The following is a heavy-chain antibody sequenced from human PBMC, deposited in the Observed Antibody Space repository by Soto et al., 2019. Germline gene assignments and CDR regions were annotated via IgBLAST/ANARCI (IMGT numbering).Heavy chain of an antibody. CDR1: GYTFTSYD. J-gene: IGHJ4*02. V-gene: IGHV1-8*01. CDR2: MNPNSGNT. CDR3: ARGLGYCSGGSCYIFDY. D-gene: IGHD2-15*01. Sequence: QVQLVQSGAEVKKPGASVKVSCKASGYTFTSYDINWVRQATGQGLEWMGWMNPNSGNTGYAQKFQGRVTMTRNTSKSTAYMERSSLRSEDTAVYYCARGLGYCSGGSCYIFDYWGQGTLVTVSS.